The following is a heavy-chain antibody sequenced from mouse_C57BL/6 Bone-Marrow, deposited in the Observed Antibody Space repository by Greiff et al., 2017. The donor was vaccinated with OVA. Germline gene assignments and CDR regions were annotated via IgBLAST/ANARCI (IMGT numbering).Heavy chain of an antibody. CDR2: IYPGGGYT. J-gene: IGHJ2*01. CDR1: GYTFTNYW. CDR3: ARLRHYFDY. V-gene: IGHV1-63*01. Sequence: QVQLKESGAELVRPGTSVKMSCKASGYTFTNYWIGWAKQRPGHGLEWIGDIYPGGGYTNYNEKFKGKATLTADKSSSTAYMQFSSLTSEDSAIYYCARLRHYFDYWCQGTTLTVSS.